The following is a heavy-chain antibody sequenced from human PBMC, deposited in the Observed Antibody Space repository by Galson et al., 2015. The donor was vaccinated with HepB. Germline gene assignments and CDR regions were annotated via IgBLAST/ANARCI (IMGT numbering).Heavy chain of an antibody. CDR3: ARDDVGGYFYS. Sequence: SLRLSCAASGFTFSSSWMSWVRQAPGKGPEWVANIKRDRSGKYYVDSVKGRFTISRDNAKNSPYLEMNSLRAEDTAVYYCARDDVGGYFYSWGQGTLVTVSS. V-gene: IGHV3-7*01. CDR1: GFTFSSSW. J-gene: IGHJ5*01. CDR2: IKRDRSGK. D-gene: IGHD3-22*01.